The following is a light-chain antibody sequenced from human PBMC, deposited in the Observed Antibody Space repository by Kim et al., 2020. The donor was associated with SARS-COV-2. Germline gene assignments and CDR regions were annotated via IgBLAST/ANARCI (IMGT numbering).Light chain of an antibody. V-gene: IGLV1-51*01. CDR1: SSNIGNNY. Sequence: QSVLTQPPSVSAAPGQKVTISCSGSSSNIGNNYVSWYQQLPGTAPKLLIYDNNKRPSGIPDRFSGSKSGTSATLGITGLQTGDEADYYCGTWDSSLSAWRFGGGTQLTVL. J-gene: IGLJ3*02. CDR2: DNN. CDR3: GTWDSSLSAWR.